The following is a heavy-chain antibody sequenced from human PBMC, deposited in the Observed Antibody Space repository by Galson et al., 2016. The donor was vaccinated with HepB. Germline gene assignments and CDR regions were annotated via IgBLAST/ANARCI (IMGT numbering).Heavy chain of an antibody. CDR3: ARATSIVVVTPPC. CDR1: GFTFNNYA. Sequence: SLRLSCAASGFTFNNYAMSWVRQAPGKGLEWVSAISGSGGNIYYADSGKGRFTISRDNSKNMLHLQMNSLRAEDTAVYYCARATSIVVVTPPCWGQGTLVTVSS. J-gene: IGHJ4*02. CDR2: ISGSGGNI. D-gene: IGHD2-21*02. V-gene: IGHV3-23*01.